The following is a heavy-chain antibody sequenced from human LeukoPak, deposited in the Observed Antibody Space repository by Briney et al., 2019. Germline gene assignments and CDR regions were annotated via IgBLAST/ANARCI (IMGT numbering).Heavy chain of an antibody. CDR2: IYYSRST. J-gene: IGHJ2*01. D-gene: IGHD3-10*01. CDR1: GGSISGYY. Sequence: SETLSLTCTVSGGSISGYYWSWIRQPPGKGLEWIGYIYYSRSTNYNPSLKSRVTISVDTSKNQFSPKLSSVTAADTAVYYCARDQDYGSGLYWYFDLWGRGTLVTVSS. CDR3: ARDQDYGSGLYWYFDL. V-gene: IGHV4-59*01.